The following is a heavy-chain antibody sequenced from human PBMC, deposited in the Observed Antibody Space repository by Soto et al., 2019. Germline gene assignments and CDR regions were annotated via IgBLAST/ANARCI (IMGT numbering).Heavy chain of an antibody. D-gene: IGHD3-22*01. CDR2: IIPIFGTA. CDR1: GGTFSIYT. Sequence: GASVKVSCKASGGTFSIYTITWVRQAPGQGLEWMGRIIPIFGTANYAQKFQGRVTITADESTSTAYMELSSLRSEDTAVYYCARPTRYYYDSSGQSAWFDPWGQGTLVTVSS. J-gene: IGHJ5*02. V-gene: IGHV1-69*13. CDR3: ARPTRYYYDSSGQSAWFDP.